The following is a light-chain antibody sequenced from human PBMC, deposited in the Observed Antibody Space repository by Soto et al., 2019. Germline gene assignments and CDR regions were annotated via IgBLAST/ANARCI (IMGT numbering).Light chain of an antibody. CDR1: QSISGT. V-gene: IGKV3-20*01. Sequence: EIVLTQSPGTLSLSPGERATLSCRASQSISGTLAWYQQKPGQTPRLLIYGASSRATGIPDRFSGSGSGTDFTLTISRLEPEDFAVYHCQQYGDSPLTFGGGTKVDIK. CDR3: QQYGDSPLT. CDR2: GAS. J-gene: IGKJ4*01.